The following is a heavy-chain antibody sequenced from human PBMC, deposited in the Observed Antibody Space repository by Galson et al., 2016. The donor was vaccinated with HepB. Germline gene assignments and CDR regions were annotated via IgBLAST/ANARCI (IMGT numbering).Heavy chain of an antibody. V-gene: IGHV1-18*01. CDR3: ARDGSIFASYYSGMDV. Sequence: SVKVSCKASGYTFTSTGVSWVRQAPGQGLEWMGWNSAYNGNTNYAQKFQGRVTMTTDTSTSTAYMELRSLRSDDTAVYYCARDGSIFASYYSGMDVWGQGTTVTVSS. CDR1: GYTFTSTG. J-gene: IGHJ6*02. D-gene: IGHD3-3*01. CDR2: NSAYNGNT.